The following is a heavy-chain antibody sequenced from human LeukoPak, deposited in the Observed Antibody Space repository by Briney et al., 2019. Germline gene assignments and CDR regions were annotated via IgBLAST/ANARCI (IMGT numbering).Heavy chain of an antibody. Sequence: GGSLRLSCAASGFAFSNYWMHWVRQAPGKGLVWVSRINSDGSSTSYADSVKGRFTISRDNAKNTLSLQMNSLRAEDTAVYYCARDYDFWSGFFDYWGQGTLVTVSS. J-gene: IGHJ4*02. CDR2: INSDGSST. D-gene: IGHD3-3*01. V-gene: IGHV3-74*01. CDR3: ARDYDFWSGFFDY. CDR1: GFAFSNYW.